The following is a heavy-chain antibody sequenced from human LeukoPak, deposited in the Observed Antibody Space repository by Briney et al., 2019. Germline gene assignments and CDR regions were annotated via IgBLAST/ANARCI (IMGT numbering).Heavy chain of an antibody. V-gene: IGHV3-7*01. CDR1: GFTLSDFW. D-gene: IGHD1-14*01. CDR3: AIATTGRGAFGS. J-gene: IGHJ4*02. Sequence: GGSLRLSCAASGFTLSDFWMSWVRQAPGKGLECVASTNEAGGDKYYVDSVKGRFTISRDNSKNSLSLQMNSLTAEDTAIYYCAIATTGRGAFGSWGQGTLVSVSS. CDR2: TNEAGGDK.